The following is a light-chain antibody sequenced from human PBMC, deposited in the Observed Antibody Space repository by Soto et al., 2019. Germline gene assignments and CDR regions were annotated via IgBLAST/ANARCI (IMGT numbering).Light chain of an antibody. CDR1: QSLLHSNGYNY. CDR3: MQALQTPS. Sequence: DIVMTQSPLSLPVTPGEPASISCRSSQSLLHSNGYNYLDWYLQKPGQSPQLLIYLGSNRASGVPGRFSGSGSGTDFTLKISRVEAEYVGVYYCMQALQTPSFGQGTKLEIK. V-gene: IGKV2-28*01. J-gene: IGKJ2*01. CDR2: LGS.